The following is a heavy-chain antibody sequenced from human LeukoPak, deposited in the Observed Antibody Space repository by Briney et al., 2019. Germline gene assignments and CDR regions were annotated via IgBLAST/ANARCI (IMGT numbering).Heavy chain of an antibody. CDR3: ARDSDWVFDL. D-gene: IGHD3-9*01. Sequence: ASVKVSCKASGYTFTRWNFSWVRQAPGQGLEWMGWISTYNGDTKYAQEFQGRVTMTTDTSTSTTYMELRSLTSDDTAVYYCARDSDWVFDLWGRGTVVTVSS. V-gene: IGHV1-18*01. CDR1: GYTFTRWN. CDR2: ISTYNGDT. J-gene: IGHJ2*01.